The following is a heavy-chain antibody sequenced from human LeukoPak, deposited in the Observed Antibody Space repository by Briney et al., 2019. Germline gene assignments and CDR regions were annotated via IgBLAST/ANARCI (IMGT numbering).Heavy chain of an antibody. CDR3: AKLNKGYSSGWPPEAY. J-gene: IGHJ4*02. CDR2: ISGSGGST. Sequence: PGGSLRLSCAASGFTFSSYAMSWVRQAPGKGLEWVSAISGSGGSTYYADSVKGRFTISRDNSKNTLYLQMNSLRAEDTAVYYCAKLNKGYSSGWPPEAYWGQGTLVTVSS. D-gene: IGHD6-19*01. CDR1: GFTFSSYA. V-gene: IGHV3-23*01.